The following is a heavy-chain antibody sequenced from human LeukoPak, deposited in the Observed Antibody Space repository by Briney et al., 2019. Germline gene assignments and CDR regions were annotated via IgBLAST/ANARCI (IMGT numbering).Heavy chain of an antibody. J-gene: IGHJ3*01. CDR2: ISGSGDST. Sequence: GGSLRLSCAASGFTFSSYAMSWVRQAPGKGLEWVSAISGSGDSTYYVDSVKGRFTISRDNSKNTLYLQMNSLRAEDTAVYYRALYCSGGNCYSIGGAFDVWGQGTMVTVSS. CDR1: GFTFSSYA. D-gene: IGHD2-15*01. V-gene: IGHV3-23*01. CDR3: ALYCSGGNCYSIGGAFDV.